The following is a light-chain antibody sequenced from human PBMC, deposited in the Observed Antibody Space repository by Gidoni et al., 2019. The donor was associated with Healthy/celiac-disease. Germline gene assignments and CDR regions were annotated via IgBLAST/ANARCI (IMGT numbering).Light chain of an antibody. CDR1: QSISSY. CDR2: AAS. V-gene: IGKV1-39*01. Sequence: DIQLTPSPSSLSASVGDRVTITCRASQSISSYLNWYQHKPGKAPKLLIYAASSLQSGVPSRFSGSGSGTDFTLTISSLQPEDFATYYCQQSYSTPPYTFGQGTKLEIK. CDR3: QQSYSTPPYT. J-gene: IGKJ2*01.